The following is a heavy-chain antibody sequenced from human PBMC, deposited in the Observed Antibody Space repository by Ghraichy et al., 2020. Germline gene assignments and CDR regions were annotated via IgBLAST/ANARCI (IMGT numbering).Heavy chain of an antibody. Sequence: SQTLSLTCAVYGGSFSGYYWSWIRQPPGKGLEWIGEINHSGSTNYNPSLKSRVTISVDTSKNQFSLKLSSVTAADTAVYYCARGLWSGYYYYMDVWGKGTTVTVSS. J-gene: IGHJ6*03. CDR2: INHSGST. CDR3: ARGLWSGYYYYMDV. V-gene: IGHV4-34*01. D-gene: IGHD3-3*01. CDR1: GGSFSGYY.